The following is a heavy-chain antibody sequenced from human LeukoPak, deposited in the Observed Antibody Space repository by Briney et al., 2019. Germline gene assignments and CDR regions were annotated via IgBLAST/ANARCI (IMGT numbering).Heavy chain of an antibody. Sequence: GASVTVSCKASGGTFSSYAISWVRQAPGQGLEWMGGIIPIFGTANYAQKFQGRVTITADESTSTAYMELSSLRSEDTAVYYCASHAAGWLYYYYYGMDVWGKGTTVTVSS. V-gene: IGHV1-69*13. CDR3: ASHAAGWLYYYYYGMDV. J-gene: IGHJ6*04. D-gene: IGHD6-19*01. CDR1: GGTFSSYA. CDR2: IIPIFGTA.